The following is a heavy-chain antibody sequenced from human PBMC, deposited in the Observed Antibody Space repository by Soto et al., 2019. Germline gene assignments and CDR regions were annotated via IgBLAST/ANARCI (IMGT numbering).Heavy chain of an antibody. CDR2: IRSKIDGGTT. J-gene: IGHJ4*02. V-gene: IGHV3-15*01. CDR1: GFAFTNAW. D-gene: IGHD3-22*01. CDR3: TTGLSNGYYNFDY. Sequence: GGSLRLSCAASGFAFTNAWMSWVRQAPGKALEWVGRIRSKIDGGTTDYAAPVKGRITISRDHSKDTLYLQMNSLKTEDTAVYYCTTGLSNGYYNFDYWGQGTPVTVSS.